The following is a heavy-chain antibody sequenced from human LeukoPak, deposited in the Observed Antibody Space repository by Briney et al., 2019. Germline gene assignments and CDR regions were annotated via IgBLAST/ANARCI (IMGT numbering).Heavy chain of an antibody. J-gene: IGHJ3*02. Sequence: PSETLSLTCTVSGGSISSYYWSWIRQPPGKGLEWIGYIYYSGSTNYNPSLKSRVTISVDTSKNQFSLKLSSVTAADTAVYYCARDYGSSGWYRAFDIWGQGTMVTVSS. CDR2: IYYSGST. D-gene: IGHD6-19*01. CDR3: ARDYGSSGWYRAFDI. V-gene: IGHV4-59*01. CDR1: GGSISSYY.